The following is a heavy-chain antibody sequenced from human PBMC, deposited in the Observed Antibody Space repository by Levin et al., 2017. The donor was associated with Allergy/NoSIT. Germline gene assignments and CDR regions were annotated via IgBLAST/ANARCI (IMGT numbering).Heavy chain of an antibody. CDR1: GFTFSDYY. D-gene: IGHD3-10*01. Sequence: GGSLRFSCAASGFTFSDYYMSWIRQAPGKGLEWVSYISSSGSTIYYADSVKGRFTISRDNAKNSLYLQMNSLRAEDTAVYYCARDSPLWFRELLLDYWGQGTLVTVSS. CDR3: ARDSPLWFRELLLDY. CDR2: ISSSGSTI. V-gene: IGHV3-11*01. J-gene: IGHJ4*02.